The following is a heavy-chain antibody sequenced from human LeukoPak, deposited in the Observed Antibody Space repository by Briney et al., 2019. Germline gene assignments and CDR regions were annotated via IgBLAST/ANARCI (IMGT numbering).Heavy chain of an antibody. CDR3: ARVNMVVASTYWFFDL. Sequence: SETLSLTCTVSGGSIRNSGFYWGWIRQAPGKGLEWLASIYYSGSTDYNPSLRSRVSISIDTSKNQFSLKLSSVTAADTAVYYCARVNMVVASTYWFFDLWGRGTLVSVSS. V-gene: IGHV4-39*07. D-gene: IGHD2-15*01. CDR1: GGSIRNSGFY. J-gene: IGHJ2*01. CDR2: IYYSGST.